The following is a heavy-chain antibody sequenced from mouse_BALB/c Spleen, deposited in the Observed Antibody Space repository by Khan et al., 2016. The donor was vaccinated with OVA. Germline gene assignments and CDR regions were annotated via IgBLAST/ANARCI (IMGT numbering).Heavy chain of an antibody. CDR1: GYTFTSNT. J-gene: IGHJ4*01. Sequence: QVQLQQSGAELARPGASVKMSCQASGYTFTSNTMHWVKQRPGQGLEWIGYINPRTSYTNYNQKFKDKATLTADKSSSTAYMHLSSLTSEDSAVXYCARGTTDYAMDYWGQGTSVTVSP. CDR3: ARGTTDYAMDY. CDR2: INPRTSYT. D-gene: IGHD2-14*01. V-gene: IGHV1-4*01.